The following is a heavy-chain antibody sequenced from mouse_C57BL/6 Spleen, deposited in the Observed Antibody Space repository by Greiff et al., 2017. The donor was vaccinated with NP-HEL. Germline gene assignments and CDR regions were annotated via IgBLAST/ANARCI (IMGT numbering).Heavy chain of an antibody. J-gene: IGHJ3*01. Sequence: EVKLVESEGGLVQPGSSMKLSCTASGFTFSDYYMAWVRQVPEKGLEWVANINYDGSSTYYLDSLKSRFIISRDNAKNILYLQMSSLKSEDTATYYCARSNWEGAWFAYWGQGTLVTVSA. CDR1: GFTFSDYY. CDR2: INYDGSST. V-gene: IGHV5-16*01. D-gene: IGHD4-1*01. CDR3: ARSNWEGAWFAY.